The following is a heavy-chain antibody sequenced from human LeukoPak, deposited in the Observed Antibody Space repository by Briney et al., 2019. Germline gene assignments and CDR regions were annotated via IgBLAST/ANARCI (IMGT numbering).Heavy chain of an antibody. Sequence: GGSLRLSCAVSGFTFISYGMHWVRQAPGKGLEWVAVISYDGSNKYYADSVKGRFTISRDNSKNTLYLQMNSLRTEDTAVYYCAKSSGAYYVGAFDIWGQGTMVTVSS. D-gene: IGHD1-26*01. CDR1: GFTFISYG. CDR3: AKSSGAYYVGAFDI. CDR2: ISYDGSNK. J-gene: IGHJ3*02. V-gene: IGHV3-30*18.